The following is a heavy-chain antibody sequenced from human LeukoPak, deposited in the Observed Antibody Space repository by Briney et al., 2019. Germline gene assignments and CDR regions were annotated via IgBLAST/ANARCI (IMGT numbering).Heavy chain of an antibody. Sequence: GGSLRHSCAASGFTFSASSMHWVRQAPGKGLEWVALISDDGSNESFADSVKGRFTISRDNSKNTLYLQMNSLRADDTAVYYCARDHQVSYFDYWGQGTLVTVSS. CDR1: GFTFSASS. V-gene: IGHV3-30*04. CDR3: ARDHQVSYFDY. J-gene: IGHJ4*02. D-gene: IGHD6-6*01. CDR2: ISDDGSNE.